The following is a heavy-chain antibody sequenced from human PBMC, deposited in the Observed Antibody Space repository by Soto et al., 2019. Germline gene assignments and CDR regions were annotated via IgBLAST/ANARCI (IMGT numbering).Heavy chain of an antibody. J-gene: IGHJ2*01. CDR3: ATETRNWYFDF. CDR2: VYHTGIT. CDR1: SGSVSSTSFY. Sequence: QVQLQESGPGLVKPSETLSLTCTVSSGSVSSTSFYWSWVRQPPGKGLEWIGYVYHTGITNYNPSLKSRVTISVDTSKNQFSLKLTSLTAADTAVYYCATETRNWYFDFWGRGSLVTVSS. V-gene: IGHV4-61*01. D-gene: IGHD2-2*01.